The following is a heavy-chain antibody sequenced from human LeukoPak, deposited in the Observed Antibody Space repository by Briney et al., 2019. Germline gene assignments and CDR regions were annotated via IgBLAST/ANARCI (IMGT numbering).Heavy chain of an antibody. D-gene: IGHD6-19*01. CDR1: GFTFSTYS. Sequence: GGPLRLSCAASGFTFSTYSMTWVRQSPGKGLEWVASIYGSGERTFYADSVKDRFILYRDNSRNTVYLEMNNLRVEDTAVYYCAKDIVPDSGWDLDYWGQGTLVTVSS. CDR3: AKDIVPDSGWDLDY. J-gene: IGHJ4*02. CDR2: IYGSGERT. V-gene: IGHV3-23*01.